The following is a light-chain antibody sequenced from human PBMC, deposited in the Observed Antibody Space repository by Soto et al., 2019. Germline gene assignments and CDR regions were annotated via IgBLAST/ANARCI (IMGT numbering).Light chain of an antibody. CDR1: QSVLYSSNNRNY. J-gene: IGKJ4*01. CDR3: QQYFSTPLS. Sequence: DIVMTQSPDSLAVSLGERATINCKSSQSVLYSSNNRNYLAWYQQKPGQPPKLLISWASTRESGVPDRFSGSGSGTDFPLTISGLQAEDVAVYYCQQYFSTPLSFGGGTKVEIK. CDR2: WAS. V-gene: IGKV4-1*01.